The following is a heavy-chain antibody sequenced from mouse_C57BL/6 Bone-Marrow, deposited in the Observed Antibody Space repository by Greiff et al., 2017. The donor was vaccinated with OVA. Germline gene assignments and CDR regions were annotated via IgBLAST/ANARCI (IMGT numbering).Heavy chain of an antibody. CDR1: GFTFSDYY. Sequence: EVHLVESEGGLVQPGSSMKLSCTASGFTFSDYYMAWVRQVPEKGLEWVANINYDGSSTYYLDSLKSRFIISRDNAKNILYLQMSSLKSEDTATYYCARDLGYADAMDYWGQGTSVTVSS. D-gene: IGHD2-14*01. CDR3: ARDLGYADAMDY. CDR2: INYDGSST. V-gene: IGHV5-16*01. J-gene: IGHJ4*01.